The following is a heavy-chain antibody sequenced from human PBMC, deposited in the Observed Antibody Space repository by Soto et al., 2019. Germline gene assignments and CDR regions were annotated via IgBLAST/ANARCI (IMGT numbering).Heavy chain of an antibody. J-gene: IGHJ4*02. V-gene: IGHV3-30*18. CDR2: ISSDGSKE. CDR3: VKDYPVLAH. Sequence: QVQLVESGGGVVQPGRSLRLSCAASGVTFSSHGMHWARQAPGKGLEWVALISSDGSKEYYADSVKGRFTISRDNSKNTLYLQMNSLRAEDTAMYYCVKDYPVLAHWGQGTLVTVSS. D-gene: IGHD3-16*02. CDR1: GVTFSSHG.